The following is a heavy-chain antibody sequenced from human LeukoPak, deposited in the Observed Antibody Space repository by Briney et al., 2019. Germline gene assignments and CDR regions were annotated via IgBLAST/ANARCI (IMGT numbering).Heavy chain of an antibody. CDR2: INSDGSST. V-gene: IGHV3-74*01. CDR3: AELGITMFGGV. J-gene: IGHJ6*04. Sequence: PGGSLRLSCAASGFTFSSYWMHWVRQAPGKGLVWVSRINSDGSSTSYADSVKGRFTISRDNAKNSLYLQMNSLRAEDTAVYYCAELGITMFGGVWGKGTTVTISS. CDR1: GFTFSSYW. D-gene: IGHD3-10*02.